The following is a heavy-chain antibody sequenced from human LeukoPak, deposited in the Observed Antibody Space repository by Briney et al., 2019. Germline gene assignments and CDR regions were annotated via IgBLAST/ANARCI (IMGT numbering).Heavy chain of an antibody. Sequence: GGSLRLSCVVSGFTFSRYWMSWVRQAPGKGLEWVTNIKEDGSKKDYVGSVKGRFTISRDNAKNSLYLQMNSLRAEDTAVYYCAELGITMIGGVWGKGTTVTISS. CDR1: GFTFSRYW. CDR2: IKEDGSKK. J-gene: IGHJ6*04. D-gene: IGHD3-10*02. V-gene: IGHV3-7*01. CDR3: AELGITMIGGV.